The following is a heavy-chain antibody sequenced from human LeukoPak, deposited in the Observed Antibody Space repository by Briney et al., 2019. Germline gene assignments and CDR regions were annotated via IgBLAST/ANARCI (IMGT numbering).Heavy chain of an antibody. Sequence: GGSLRLSCAASGFTVSSNYMSWVRQAPGKGLEWVSVIYSGGSTYYADSVKGRFTISRDNPKNTLYLQMNSLRAEDTAVYYCARDHPYYMDVWGKGTTVTVSS. J-gene: IGHJ6*03. CDR1: GFTVSSNY. CDR3: ARDHPYYMDV. V-gene: IGHV3-66*02. CDR2: IYSGGST.